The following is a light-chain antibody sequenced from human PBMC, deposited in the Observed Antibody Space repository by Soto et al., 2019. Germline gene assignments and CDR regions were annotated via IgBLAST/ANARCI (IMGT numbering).Light chain of an antibody. CDR3: QQYGSSPRT. V-gene: IGKV3-20*01. Sequence: EVVLTQSPGTLSLSPGERATLSCRASQSVSSTFLAWYQQRPGQAPRLLIYGASSRATGIPDRFSGSGSGTDFSLTITGLEPEDSAVYYCQQYGSSPRTFGQGTKVDNK. J-gene: IGKJ1*01. CDR2: GAS. CDR1: QSVSSTF.